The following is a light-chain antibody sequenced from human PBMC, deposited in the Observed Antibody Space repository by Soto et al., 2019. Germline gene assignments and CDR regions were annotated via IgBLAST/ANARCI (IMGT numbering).Light chain of an antibody. J-gene: IGLJ1*01. CDR1: SSDVGSYNL. Sequence: QSALTQPASVSGSPGQSITISCTGTSSDVGSYNLVSWYQQHPGKAPKFMIYEGTKRPSGVYNRFSGSKSGNTASLTISGLQAEDEADYYCCSYAGSRHDVFGTGTKVTVL. V-gene: IGLV2-23*01. CDR3: CSYAGSRHDV. CDR2: EGT.